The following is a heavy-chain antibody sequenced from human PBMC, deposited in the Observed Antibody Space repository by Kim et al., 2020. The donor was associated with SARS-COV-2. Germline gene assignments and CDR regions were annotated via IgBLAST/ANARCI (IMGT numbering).Heavy chain of an antibody. J-gene: IGHJ4*02. D-gene: IGHD3-22*01. V-gene: IGHV1-58*01. CDR3: AAVVYDSITLYYFDY. CDR2: IVVGSGNT. CDR1: GFTFTSSA. Sequence: SVKVSCKASGFTFTSSAVQWVRQARGQRLEWIGWIVVGSGNTNYAQKFQERVTITRDMSTSTAYMELSSLRSEDTAVYYCAAVVYDSITLYYFDYWGQGTLVTVSS.